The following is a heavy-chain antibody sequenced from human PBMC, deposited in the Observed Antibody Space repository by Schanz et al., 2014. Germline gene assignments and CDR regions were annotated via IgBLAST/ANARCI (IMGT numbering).Heavy chain of an antibody. Sequence: EVQLLESGGGLVQPGGSLRLSCAASGFTFSDHFMDWVRQAPGKGLEWVSNISPTGSSTYYADSVKGRFTISRDNSKNTLYLQMNSLRAEDTAIYYCAKDLAAVGVFDYWGQGSLVTVSP. V-gene: IGHV3-23*01. CDR3: AKDLAAVGVFDY. CDR1: GFTFSDHF. D-gene: IGHD6-13*01. CDR2: ISPTGSST. J-gene: IGHJ4*02.